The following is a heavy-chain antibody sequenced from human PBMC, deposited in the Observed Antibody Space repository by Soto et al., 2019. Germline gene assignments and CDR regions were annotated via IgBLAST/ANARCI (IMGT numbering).Heavy chain of an antibody. CDR3: ARDLGYCSSTSCSYLGYYYYMDV. Sequence: ASVKVSCKASGYTFTSYGISWVRQAPGQGLEWMGWISAYNGNTNYAQKLRGRVTMTTDTSTSTAYMELRSLRSDDTAVYYCARDLGYCSSTSCSYLGYYYYMDVWGKGTTVTVS. J-gene: IGHJ6*03. V-gene: IGHV1-18*01. CDR2: ISAYNGNT. D-gene: IGHD2-2*03. CDR1: GYTFTSYG.